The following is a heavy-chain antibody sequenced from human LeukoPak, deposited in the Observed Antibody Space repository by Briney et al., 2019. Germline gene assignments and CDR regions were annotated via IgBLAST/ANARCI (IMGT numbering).Heavy chain of an antibody. J-gene: IGHJ4*02. CDR1: GYTFTGHY. V-gene: IGHV1-2*02. CDR3: ARVNPGAPTGVSYFDS. D-gene: IGHD7-27*01. CDR2: INPHSGGT. Sequence: ASVKVSCKASGYTFTGHYIHWVRQAPGQGLEWMGWINPHSGGTKYAQKFQGRVTMTRDMSISTAYMELSRLGSDDTAVYFCARVNPGAPTGVSYFDSWGQGTLVTVSS.